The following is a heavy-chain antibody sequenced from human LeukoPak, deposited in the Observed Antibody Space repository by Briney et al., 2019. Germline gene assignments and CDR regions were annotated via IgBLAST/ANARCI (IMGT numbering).Heavy chain of an antibody. CDR2: IYYSGST. V-gene: IGHV4-39*01. Sequence: SETLSLTCTVSGGSISSSSYYWGWIRQHPGKGLEWIGSIYYSGSTYYNPSLKSRVTISVDTSKNQFSLKLSYVTAADTAVYYCARQSSGYRPYYFDYWGQGTLVTVSS. J-gene: IGHJ4*02. CDR3: ARQSSGYRPYYFDY. CDR1: GGSISSSSYY. D-gene: IGHD3-10*01.